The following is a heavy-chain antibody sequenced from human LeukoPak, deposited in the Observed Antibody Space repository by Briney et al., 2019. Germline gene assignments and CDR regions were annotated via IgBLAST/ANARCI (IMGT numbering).Heavy chain of an antibody. V-gene: IGHV4-30-2*01. D-gene: IGHD3-3*01. CDR3: ARDYGTIFGVVTNYYYGMDV. CDR2: IYHSGST. CDR1: GGSISSGGYS. J-gene: IGHJ6*02. Sequence: PSETLSLTCAVSGGSISSGGYSWSWIRQPPGKGLEWIGYIYHSGSTYYNPSLKSRVTISVDRSKNQFSLKLSSVTAADTAVYYCARDYGTIFGVVTNYYYGMDVWGQGTTVTVSS.